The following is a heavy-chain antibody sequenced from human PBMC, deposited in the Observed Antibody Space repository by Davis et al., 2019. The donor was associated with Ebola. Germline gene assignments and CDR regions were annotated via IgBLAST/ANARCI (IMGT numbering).Heavy chain of an antibody. V-gene: IGHV4-39*01. CDR1: GGSISSSSYY. D-gene: IGHD5-18*01. CDR3: ARQGRGHSIGYVAPRRYWFDP. Sequence: PGGSLRLSCTVSGGSISSSSYYWGWIRQPPGKGLEWIGSIYYSGSTYYNPSLKSRVTMSVDTSKNQFSLKLNSVTAADTAVYYCARQGRGHSIGYVAPRRYWFDPWGQGILVTVSS. CDR2: IYYSGST. J-gene: IGHJ5*02.